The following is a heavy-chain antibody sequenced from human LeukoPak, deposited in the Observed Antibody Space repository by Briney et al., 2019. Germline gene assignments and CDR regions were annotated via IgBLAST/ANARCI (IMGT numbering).Heavy chain of an antibody. J-gene: IGHJ4*02. Sequence: GGSLRLSCAASGFIFGGYWMSWVRQAPGRGLEWVANTNPDGSIKYYVDSVNGRFTISRDNAKNSLYLQMNSLRTEDTAVYYCVSGFLQWLYWGQGTLVTVSS. V-gene: IGHV3-7*01. D-gene: IGHD3-3*01. CDR3: VSGFLQWLY. CDR1: GFIFGGYW. CDR2: TNPDGSIK.